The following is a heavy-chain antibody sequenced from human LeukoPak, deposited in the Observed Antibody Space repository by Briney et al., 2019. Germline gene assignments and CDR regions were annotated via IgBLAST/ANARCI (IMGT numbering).Heavy chain of an antibody. CDR1: GFALSSHG. J-gene: IGHJ6*03. D-gene: IGHD2-21*01. CDR2: IRYDGSNK. Sequence: GGSLRLSCAASGFALSSHGMHWVRQAPGKGLEWVAFIRYDGSNKHYADSVKGRFTISRDNSKNTLYLQMNSLRAEDTAVYYCAKDCGRGPDYMDIWGKGTTVTVSS. V-gene: IGHV3-30*02. CDR3: AKDCGRGPDYMDI.